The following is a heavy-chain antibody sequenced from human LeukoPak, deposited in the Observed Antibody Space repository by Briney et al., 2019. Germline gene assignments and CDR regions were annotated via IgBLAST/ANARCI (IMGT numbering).Heavy chain of an antibody. J-gene: IGHJ4*02. D-gene: IGHD1-26*01. Sequence: GGSLRLSCAASGFTFSDYYMSWIRQAPGKGLEWVSYISSSGSAIYYADSVKGRFTISRDNAKNSLYLQMNSLRAEDTAVYYCARDFFRGKVGATRYWGQGTLVTVSS. V-gene: IGHV3-11*01. CDR3: ARDFFRGKVGATRY. CDR2: ISSSGSAI. CDR1: GFTFSDYY.